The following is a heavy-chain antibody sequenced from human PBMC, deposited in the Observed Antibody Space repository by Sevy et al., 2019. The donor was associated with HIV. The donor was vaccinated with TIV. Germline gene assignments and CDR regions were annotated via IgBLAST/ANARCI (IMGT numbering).Heavy chain of an antibody. CDR2: INPDGSGK. V-gene: IGHV3-7*04. Sequence: GGSLRLSCVASGFTFNTYWMTWVRQAPGKGLEWVANINPDGSGKDYVDSLKGRFTVSRDNAETSLYLHMNSLTVEDTAVYFCARVLWYVGVVPGTAPGQYFDYWGQGTLVTVSS. J-gene: IGHJ4*02. CDR3: ARVLWYVGVVPGTAPGQYFDY. CDR1: GFTFNTYW. D-gene: IGHD2-15*01.